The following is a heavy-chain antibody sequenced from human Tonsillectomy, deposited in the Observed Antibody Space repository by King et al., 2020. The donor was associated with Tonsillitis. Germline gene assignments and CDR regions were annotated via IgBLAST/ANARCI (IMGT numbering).Heavy chain of an antibody. Sequence: VQLVESGGGLVQPGGSLRLSCAASGFTVSSNYMSWVRQAPGKGLEWVSVIYSGGSTYYAASVQGRFTISRDNSKNTLYLQMNSLRAEDTAVYYCAREGDYKNMDVWGQGTTVTVSS. CDR3: AREGDYKNMDV. CDR2: IYSGGST. V-gene: IGHV3-53*01. J-gene: IGHJ6*02. D-gene: IGHD4-17*01. CDR1: GFTVSSNY.